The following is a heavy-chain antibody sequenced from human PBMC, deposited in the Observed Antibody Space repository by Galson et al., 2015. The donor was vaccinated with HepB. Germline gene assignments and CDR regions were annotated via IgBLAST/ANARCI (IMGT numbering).Heavy chain of an antibody. CDR1: GYTFTSYY. V-gene: IGHV1-46*04. CDR3: ARGLGGYGDYVY. CDR2: INPSGGST. J-gene: IGHJ4*02. D-gene: IGHD4-17*01. Sequence: SVKVSCKASGYTFTSYYMHWVRQAPGQGLEWMGIINPSGGSTSYAQKLQGRVTMTRDTSTSTVYMELSSLRSEDTAAYYCARGLGGYGDYVYWGQGTLVTVSS.